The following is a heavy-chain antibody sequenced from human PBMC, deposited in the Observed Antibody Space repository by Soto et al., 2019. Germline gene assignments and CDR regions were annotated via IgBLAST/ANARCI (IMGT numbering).Heavy chain of an antibody. Sequence: QVQLVQSGAEVKKPGASVKVSCKASGYTFTSYGISWVRQAPGQGLEWMGWISTYNGNAKYAQKLQGRVTMNTDTSTSTAYVGLSRQRADEAAGSYWAREMVRGVPSDHWGQEALV. D-gene: IGHD3-10*01. V-gene: IGHV1-18*01. CDR1: GYTFTSYG. J-gene: IGHJ4*02. CDR2: ISTYNGNA. CDR3: AREMVRGVPSDH.